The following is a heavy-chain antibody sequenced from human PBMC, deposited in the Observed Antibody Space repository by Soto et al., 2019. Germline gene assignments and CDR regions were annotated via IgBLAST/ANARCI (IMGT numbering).Heavy chain of an antibody. CDR1: GGSFSGYY. CDR2: INHSGST. J-gene: IGHJ5*02. Sequence: SETLSLTCSVYGGSFSGYYWSWIRQPPGKGLEWIGEINHSGSTNYNPSLKSRVTISVDTSKNQFSLRLSSVTAADTAVYYCARGNVKVAGKTNWFDPWGQGTLVTVSS. D-gene: IGHD6-19*01. V-gene: IGHV4-34*01. CDR3: ARGNVKVAGKTNWFDP.